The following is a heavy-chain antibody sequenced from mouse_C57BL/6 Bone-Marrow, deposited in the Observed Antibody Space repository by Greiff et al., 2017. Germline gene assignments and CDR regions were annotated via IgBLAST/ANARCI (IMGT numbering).Heavy chain of an antibody. V-gene: IGHV1-52*01. CDR2: IDPSDSET. J-gene: IGHJ4*01. Sequence: QVQLQQPGAELVRPGSSVKLSCKASGYTFTSYWMHWVKQRPIQGLEWIGNIDPSDSETHYNQKFKDKATLTVDKSSSTAYMQLSSLTSEDAAVYYCARGGAAMDYWGQGTSVTVSS. CDR1: GYTFTSYW. CDR3: ARGGAAMDY.